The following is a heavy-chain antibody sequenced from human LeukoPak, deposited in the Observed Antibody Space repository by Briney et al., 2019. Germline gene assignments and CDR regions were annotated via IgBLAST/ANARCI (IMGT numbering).Heavy chain of an antibody. CDR3: ARGVVVVAATPPWFDP. CDR2: ISYDGSNK. Sequence: PGGSLRLSCAASGFTFSSYGMHWVRQAPGKGLEWVAVISYDGSNKYYADSVKGRFTISRDNSRNTLYLQMNSLRAEDTAVYYCARGVVVVAATPPWFDPWGQGTLVTVSS. J-gene: IGHJ5*02. D-gene: IGHD2-15*01. V-gene: IGHV3-30*03. CDR1: GFTFSSYG.